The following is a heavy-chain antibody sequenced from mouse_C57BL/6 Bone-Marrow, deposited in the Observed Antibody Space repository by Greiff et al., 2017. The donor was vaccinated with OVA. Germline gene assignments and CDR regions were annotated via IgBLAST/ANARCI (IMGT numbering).Heavy chain of an antibody. Sequence: EVQLVEPGGDLVKPGGSLKLSCAASGFTFSSYGMSWVRQTPDKRLEWVATISSGGSYTYYPDSVTGSFTLSRDNAKTTLYLQLSSLKSEDTAMYYCARHPIYYYGSEYYAMDYWGQGTSVTVSS. D-gene: IGHD1-1*01. J-gene: IGHJ4*01. V-gene: IGHV5-6*01. CDR1: GFTFSSYG. CDR3: ARHPIYYYGSEYYAMDY. CDR2: ISSGGSYT.